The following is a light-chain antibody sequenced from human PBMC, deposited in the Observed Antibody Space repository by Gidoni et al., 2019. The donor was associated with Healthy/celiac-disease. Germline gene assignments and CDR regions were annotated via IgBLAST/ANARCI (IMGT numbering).Light chain of an antibody. J-gene: IGLJ2*01. CDR3: QAWDSSTCR. V-gene: IGLV3-1*01. Sequence: SYELTQPLSVSVSPGQTASITCSGDKLGDKYACWYQQKPGQSPVLVIYQASKRPSGIPERFSGSNSGNTATLTISGTQAMDEADYSCQAWDSSTCRFGGGTKLTVL. CDR1: KLGDKY. CDR2: QAS.